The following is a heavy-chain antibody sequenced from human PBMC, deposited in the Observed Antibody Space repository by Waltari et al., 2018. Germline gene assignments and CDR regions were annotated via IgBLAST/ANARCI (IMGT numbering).Heavy chain of an antibody. J-gene: IGHJ3*02. CDR2: IYYSGST. V-gene: IGHV4-39*01. CDR1: GGSISSSSYY. D-gene: IGHD3-22*01. CDR3: ASQRRRYYYDSSGYSTTDAFDI. Sequence: QLQLQESGPGLVKPSETLSLTCTVSGGSISSSSYYWGWIRQPPGKGLEGIGSIYYSGSTYYNPSLKSRVTISVDTSKNQFSLKLSSVTAADTAVYYCASQRRRYYYDSSGYSTTDAFDIWGQGTMVTVSS.